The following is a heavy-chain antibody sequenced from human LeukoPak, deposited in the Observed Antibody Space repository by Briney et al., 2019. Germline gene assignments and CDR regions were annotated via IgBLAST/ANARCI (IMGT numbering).Heavy chain of an antibody. CDR1: GFTVSSNY. J-gene: IGHJ4*02. D-gene: IGHD2-15*01. CDR2: ISGSGGST. Sequence: GGSLRLSCAASGFTVSSNYMSWVRQAPGKGLEWVSAISGSGGSTYYADSVKGRFTISRDNSKNTLYLQMNSLRAEDTAVYYCAKDRTQYCSGGSCYGFWGQGTLVTVSS. V-gene: IGHV3-23*01. CDR3: AKDRTQYCSGGSCYGF.